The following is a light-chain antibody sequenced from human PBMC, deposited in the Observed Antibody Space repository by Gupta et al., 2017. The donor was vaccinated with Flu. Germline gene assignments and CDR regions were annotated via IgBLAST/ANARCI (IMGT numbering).Light chain of an antibody. CDR1: QSLVHRNGNIY. Sequence: DVVLTQSPLALPVTLGQPASISCRSSQSLVHRNGNIYLTWFQQRPGQSPRRIIYRGSNRDLGVTDRFSGSGEGNDFTLKSSRGEDEDGGVYYCSQGKSLWTFGQGTKVEIK. CDR3: SQGKSLWT. V-gene: IGKV2-30*02. J-gene: IGKJ1*01. CDR2: RGS.